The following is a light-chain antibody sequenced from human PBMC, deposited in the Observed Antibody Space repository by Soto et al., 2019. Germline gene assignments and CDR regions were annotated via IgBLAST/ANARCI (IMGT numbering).Light chain of an antibody. CDR2: SNN. CDR1: SSNIGSNT. V-gene: IGLV1-44*01. Sequence: QSVLTQPPSASGTPGQRVTISCSGSSSNIGSNTVNWYQQLPGTAPKLLIYSNNQRPSGVPDRFSGSKSGTSASLAISGLQSEDEADYYCAAWDDRLNGPEFGVGTQLTVL. J-gene: IGLJ2*01. CDR3: AAWDDRLNGPE.